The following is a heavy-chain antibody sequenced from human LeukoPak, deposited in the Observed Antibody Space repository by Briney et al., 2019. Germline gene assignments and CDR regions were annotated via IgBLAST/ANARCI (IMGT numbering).Heavy chain of an antibody. D-gene: IGHD2-2*01. Sequence: GGSLRLTCAASGFTFSDYSMTWIRQAPGKGLEWVSDISSSGSHEYYADSVKGRFTISRDNAKNSLYLQMNSLRAEDTAVYYCARDTNPRAKDYWGQGTLVTVSS. CDR3: ARDTNPRAKDY. J-gene: IGHJ4*02. CDR1: GFTFSDYS. CDR2: ISSSGSHE. V-gene: IGHV3-11*04.